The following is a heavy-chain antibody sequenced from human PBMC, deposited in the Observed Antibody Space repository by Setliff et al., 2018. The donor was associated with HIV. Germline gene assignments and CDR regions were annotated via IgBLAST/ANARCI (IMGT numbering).Heavy chain of an antibody. D-gene: IGHD6-19*01. CDR2: IIPMFGTG. CDR1: GGTFSSYG. J-gene: IGHJ6*02. Sequence: SVKVSCKTSGGTFSSYGISWVRQAPGQGLEWMGGIIPMFGTGFYAQKFQGRVTITTDESRSTAYMELSSLRSEDTAVYYCARPAAPVTGHSYHYGMDVWGQGTTVTVSS. CDR3: ARPAAPVTGHSYHYGMDV. V-gene: IGHV1-69*05.